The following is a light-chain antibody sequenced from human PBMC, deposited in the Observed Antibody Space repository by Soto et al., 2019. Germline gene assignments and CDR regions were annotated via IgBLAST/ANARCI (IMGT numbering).Light chain of an antibody. CDR1: SSDVGSYTY. J-gene: IGLJ1*01. CDR3: CSYAGTYTYV. Sequence: QSALTQPRSVSGSPGRSVTISCTGTSSDVGSYTYVSWYQQHPGKAPKLMIYDVSRRPSGVPDRFSGSKSGNPASLTISGLQAEDEADYYCCSYAGTYTYVFGTGTKVTVL. CDR2: DVS. V-gene: IGLV2-11*01.